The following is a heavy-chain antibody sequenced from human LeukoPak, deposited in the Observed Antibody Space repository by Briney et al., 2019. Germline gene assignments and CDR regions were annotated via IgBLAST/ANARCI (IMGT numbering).Heavy chain of an antibody. Sequence: PGGSLRLSCAASGFTFNSYSMNCLRQAPGKGLEWVSYINSSSSTIYYADSVKGRFTISRDNAKNSLYLQMNSLRAEDTAVYYCARVRPYRPDAFDIWGQGTMVTVSS. J-gene: IGHJ3*02. D-gene: IGHD3-16*02. CDR3: ARVRPYRPDAFDI. V-gene: IGHV3-48*01. CDR2: INSSSSTI. CDR1: GFTFNSYS.